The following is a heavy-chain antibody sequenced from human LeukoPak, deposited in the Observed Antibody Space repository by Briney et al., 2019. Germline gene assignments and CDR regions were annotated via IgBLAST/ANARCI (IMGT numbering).Heavy chain of an antibody. V-gene: IGHV4-34*01. Sequence: SETLSLTCAVYGGSFSGYYWSWIRQPPGKGLEWIREINHSGSTNYNPSLKSRVTISVDTSKNQFSLKLSSVTAADTAVYYCARGDSSGYYYSFDYWGQGTLVTVSS. CDR2: INHSGST. J-gene: IGHJ4*02. CDR1: GGSFSGYY. D-gene: IGHD3-22*01. CDR3: ARGDSSGYYYSFDY.